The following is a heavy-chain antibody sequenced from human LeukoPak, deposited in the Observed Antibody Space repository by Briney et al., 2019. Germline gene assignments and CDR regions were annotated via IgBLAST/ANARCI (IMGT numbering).Heavy chain of an antibody. CDR1: GHTLSELS. J-gene: IGHJ4*02. V-gene: IGHV1-24*01. CDR2: YDPEDGET. CDR3: STDHIGHHFQY. Sequence: ASVKVSCKVSGHTLSELSMHWVQQAPGKGLEWMGGYDPEDGETKFAQKFQGRVTMTEDTSTNTAYLELSSLRSDDTAIYYCSTDHIGHHFQYWGQGTLVIVSS.